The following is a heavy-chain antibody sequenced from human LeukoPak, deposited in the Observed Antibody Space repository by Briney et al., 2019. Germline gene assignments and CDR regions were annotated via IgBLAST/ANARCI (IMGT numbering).Heavy chain of an antibody. CDR1: GYTFTGYY. CDR2: INPNSGGT. V-gene: IGHV1-2*02. J-gene: IGHJ4*02. Sequence: ASVKVSCKASGYTFTGYYMHWVRQAPGQGLEWMGWINPNSGGTNYAQEFQGRVTMTRDTSINTAYMELSRLRSDDTAVYYCARVDGAAAGADYWGQGTLVTVSS. D-gene: IGHD6-13*01. CDR3: ARVDGAAAGADY.